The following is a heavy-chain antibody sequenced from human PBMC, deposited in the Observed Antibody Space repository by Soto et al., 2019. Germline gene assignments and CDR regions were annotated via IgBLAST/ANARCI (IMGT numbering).Heavy chain of an antibody. CDR2: ISHDGSNT. V-gene: IGHV3-30*18. J-gene: IGHJ4*02. CDR3: AKDTYYYSNSGYYVFDS. D-gene: IGHD3-22*01. Sequence: QVQLVESGGGVVQPGRSLRLSCAASGFTFSAYGIHWVRQAPGKGLEWVAVISHDGSNTNYADSVKGRFTFSRDNSKDXXYLQMNSLRAEDTAVYYCAKDTYYYSNSGYYVFDSWGQGTLVTVSS. CDR1: GFTFSAYG.